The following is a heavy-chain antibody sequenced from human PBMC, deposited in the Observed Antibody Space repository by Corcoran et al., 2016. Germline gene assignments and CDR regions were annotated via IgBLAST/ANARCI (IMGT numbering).Heavy chain of an antibody. V-gene: IGHV1-3*01. J-gene: IGHJ5*02. CDR3: ARIRGTVSDSLWFDP. CDR2: INAGTGNT. Sequence: QDQLVQSGPEVKKPGASVKVSCNATVYTFTSYAIHWVRQAPGQSLEWMGWINAGTGNTKYSQHFQGRVSITMDTSAIIAYMELRSLRSEDTAVYYCARIRGTVSDSLWFDPWGQGTWVIVSS. CDR1: VYTFTSYA. D-gene: IGHD1-1*01.